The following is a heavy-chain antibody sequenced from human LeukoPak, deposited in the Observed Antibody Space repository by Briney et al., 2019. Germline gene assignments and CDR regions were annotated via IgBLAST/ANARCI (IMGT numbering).Heavy chain of an antibody. V-gene: IGHV5-51*01. CDR2: IYPGDSDT. Sequence: GESLKISCKGSGYSFTSYWIGWVRQMPGKGLEWMGIIYPGDSDTRYSPSFQGQVTISADKSISTAYLQWSSLKASDTAMYYCARAPSKYTVHDSPFDYWGQGTLVTVSS. D-gene: IGHD3-22*01. J-gene: IGHJ4*02. CDR3: ARAPSKYTVHDSPFDY. CDR1: GYSFTSYW.